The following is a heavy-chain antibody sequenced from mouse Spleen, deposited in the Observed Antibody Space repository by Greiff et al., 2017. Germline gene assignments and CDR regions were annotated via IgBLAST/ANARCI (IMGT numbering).Heavy chain of an antibody. J-gene: IGHJ2*01. CDR3: ARKGAYYRYDGDY. Sequence: VKLKESGAELARPGASVKMSCKASGYTFTSYWMHWVKQRPGQGLEWIGNINPSNGGTNYNEKFKSKATLTVDKSSSTAYMQLSSLTSEDSAVYYCARKGAYYRYDGDYWGQGTTLTVSS. V-gene: IGHV1-53*01. CDR1: GYTFTSYW. CDR2: INPSNGGT. D-gene: IGHD2-14*01.